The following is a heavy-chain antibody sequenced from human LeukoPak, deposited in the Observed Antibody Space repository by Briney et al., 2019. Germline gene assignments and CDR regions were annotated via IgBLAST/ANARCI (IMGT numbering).Heavy chain of an antibody. CDR1: GGSISSHY. D-gene: IGHD2-15*01. CDR2: IYYSGST. CDR3: ARVRFVVRAPRYYYYYMDV. V-gene: IGHV4-59*11. Sequence: SETLSLTCTVSGGSISSHYWNWIRQPPGKGLEWIGYIYYSGSTNYNPSLKSRVTMSVDTSKNQFSLKLSSVTAADTAVYYCARVRFVVRAPRYYYYYMDVWGKGTTVTVSS. J-gene: IGHJ6*03.